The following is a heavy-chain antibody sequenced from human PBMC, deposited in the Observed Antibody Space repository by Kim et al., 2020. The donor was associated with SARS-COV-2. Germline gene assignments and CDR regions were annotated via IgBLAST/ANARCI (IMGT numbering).Heavy chain of an antibody. CDR3: ARREAGSNYFDY. J-gene: IGHJ4*02. Sequence: DSNPSLKSRVTMSMEPSENQVSLKLSAVTAADTAVYYCARREAGSNYFDYWGLGTLVTVSS. V-gene: IGHV4-59*08. D-gene: IGHD1-26*01.